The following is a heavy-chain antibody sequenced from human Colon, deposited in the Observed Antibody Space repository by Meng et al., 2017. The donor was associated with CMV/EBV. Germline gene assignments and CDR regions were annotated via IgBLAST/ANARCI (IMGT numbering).Heavy chain of an antibody. V-gene: IGHV3-74*01. D-gene: IGHD1-26*01. J-gene: IGHJ4*02. CDR3: TTDRVGAMFYTNPFDY. CDR1: GFTFSRHW. CDR2: INGDGTTT. Sequence: GSLRLSCVASGFTFSRHWMHWVRQVPGKGPEWVSHINGDGTTTSHADSVKGRFTISRDNAKNTLFLQMNSLGADDTGVYFCTTDRVGAMFYTNPFDYWGQGTLVTVSS.